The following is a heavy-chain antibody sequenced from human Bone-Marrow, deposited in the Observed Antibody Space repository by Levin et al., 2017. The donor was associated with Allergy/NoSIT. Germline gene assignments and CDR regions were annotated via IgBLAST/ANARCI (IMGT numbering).Heavy chain of an antibody. CDR1: GGSVSGGRYY. Sequence: SETLSLTCTVSGGSVSGGRYYWSWIRQSPGKGLEWIAYVYYGGSSNYNPSLKSRVDISVDTSKNTFSLQLRSVTAADTAVYYCAREDGSTFDYWGQGILVTVSS. J-gene: IGHJ4*02. V-gene: IGHV4-61*01. D-gene: IGHD2-15*01. CDR3: AREDGSTFDY. CDR2: VYYGGSS.